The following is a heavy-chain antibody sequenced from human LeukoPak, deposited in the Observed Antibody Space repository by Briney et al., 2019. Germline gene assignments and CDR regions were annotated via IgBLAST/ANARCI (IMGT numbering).Heavy chain of an antibody. J-gene: IGHJ4*02. CDR3: ARGPPAGYPFYF. D-gene: IGHD1-1*01. V-gene: IGHV4-59*08. Sequence: SETLSLTCTVSGGSISSYYWSWIRQPPGKGLEWVGYIYYSGSTNYNPSLTSRVTISVHTSKNQFSLKLSSVTAADTAVYYCARGPPAGYPFYFCGQGTLVTVSS. CDR2: IYYSGST. CDR1: GGSISSYY.